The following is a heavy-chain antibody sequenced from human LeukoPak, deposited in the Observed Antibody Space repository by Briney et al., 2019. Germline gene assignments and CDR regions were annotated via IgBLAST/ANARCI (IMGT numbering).Heavy chain of an antibody. V-gene: IGHV3-21*01. CDR2: ISSSSSHI. Sequence: GGSLRLSCAAFGFTFSDYSMDWVRQAPGKGLEWVSSISSSSSHIYYADSVKGRFIISRDNAKNSLYLQMNSLRDEDTAVYYCARDSGRFEAVSTTDYMDVWGKGTTVTISS. J-gene: IGHJ6*03. CDR1: GFTFSDYS. D-gene: IGHD3-10*01. CDR3: ARDSGRFEAVSTTDYMDV.